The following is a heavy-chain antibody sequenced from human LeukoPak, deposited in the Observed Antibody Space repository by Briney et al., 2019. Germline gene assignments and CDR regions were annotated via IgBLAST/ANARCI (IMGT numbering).Heavy chain of an antibody. CDR1: GGTYSSYA. V-gene: IGHV1-69*04. CDR2: IIPIFGIA. D-gene: IGHD4-17*01. CDR3: ARTVTTASGLVSSVNWFDP. J-gene: IGHJ5*02. Sequence: SVKDSCKASGGTYSSYAISWVRQAPGQGLEWMGRIIPIFGIANYAQKFQGRVTITADKSTSTAYMELSSLRADDTAVYYCARTVTTASGLVSSVNWFDPWGQGTLVTVSS.